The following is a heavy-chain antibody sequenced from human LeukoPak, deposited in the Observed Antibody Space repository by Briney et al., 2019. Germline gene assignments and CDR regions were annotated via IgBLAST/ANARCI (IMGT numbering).Heavy chain of an antibody. D-gene: IGHD1-26*01. CDR3: ARASFARETEWEPPVGSYDYYTDV. V-gene: IGHV3-74*01. J-gene: IGHJ6*03. CDR1: GFTFSSYW. Sequence: GGSLRLSCAASGFTFSSYWMHWVRQPQGKGLVWVSRINSDGSSTSYADSVKGRLTISSDNAKNTLYLQMNSLRAEDTAVYYCARASFARETEWEPPVGSYDYYTDVWGKGTTVTVSS. CDR2: INSDGSST.